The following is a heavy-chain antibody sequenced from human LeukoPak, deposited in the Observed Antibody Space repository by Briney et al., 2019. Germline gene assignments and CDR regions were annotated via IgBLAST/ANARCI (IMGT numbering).Heavy chain of an antibody. V-gene: IGHV1-2*02. J-gene: IGHJ4*02. D-gene: IGHD3-10*01. CDR1: GYTFTGYY. CDR2: INPNSGDT. CDR3: ARGFFGSGSYYDY. Sequence: ASVKVSCKASGYTFTGYYMHWVRQAPGQGLEWMGWINPNSGDTNYAQDFQGRVTMTRDTSISTAYMELSRLRSDDTAVYYCARGFFGSGSYYDYWGQGTLVTVSS.